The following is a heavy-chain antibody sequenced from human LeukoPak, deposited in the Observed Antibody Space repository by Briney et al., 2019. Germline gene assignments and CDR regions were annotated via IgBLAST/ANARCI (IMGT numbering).Heavy chain of an antibody. CDR3: ASRYCGGDCYKHPGDY. D-gene: IGHD2-21*02. Sequence: HPGGSLRLSCEASGFTVSSNQMSWVRQAPGKGLEWVSVIYSGGSTYYADSVKGRFTISRDKSKNTLYLQMNSLRAEDTAVYYCASRYCGGDCYKHPGDYWGQGTLVTVSS. CDR1: GFTVSSNQ. J-gene: IGHJ4*02. CDR2: IYSGGST. V-gene: IGHV3-66*01.